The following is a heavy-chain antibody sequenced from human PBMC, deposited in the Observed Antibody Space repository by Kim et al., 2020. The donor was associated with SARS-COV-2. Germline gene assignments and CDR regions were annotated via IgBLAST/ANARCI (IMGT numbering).Heavy chain of an antibody. CDR3: ARDKYYDFWSGLELQHGYYGMDV. D-gene: IGHD3-3*01. CDR1: GGSISSYY. Sequence: SETLSLTCTVSGGSISSYYWSWIRQPPGKGLEWIGYIYYSGSTNYNPSLKSRVTISVDTSKNQFSLKLSSVTAADTAVYYCARDKYYDFWSGLELQHGYYGMDVWGQGTTVTVSS. CDR2: IYYSGST. V-gene: IGHV4-59*13. J-gene: IGHJ6*02.